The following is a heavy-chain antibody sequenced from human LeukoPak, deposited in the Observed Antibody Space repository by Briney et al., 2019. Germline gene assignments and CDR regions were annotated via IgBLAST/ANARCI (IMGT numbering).Heavy chain of an antibody. D-gene: IGHD3-3*01. CDR2: INPNTGAT. J-gene: IGHJ4*02. Sequence: GASVKVSCKASGYTFTGYYIHWVRQAPGQGLVWMGWINPNTGATNYSQKFHGRVTVTWDTSTSTVYMELSRLRSDDAAVYYCARGLMSFPRSGRFVLGFWGQGTLVTVLS. CDR3: ARGLMSFPRSGRFVLGF. CDR1: GYTFTGYY. V-gene: IGHV1-2*02.